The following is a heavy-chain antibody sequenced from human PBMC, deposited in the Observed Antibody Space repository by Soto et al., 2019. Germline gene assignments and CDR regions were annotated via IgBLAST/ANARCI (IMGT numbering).Heavy chain of an antibody. CDR3: ARCSGGTCYASYAFDI. J-gene: IGHJ3*02. CDR1: GYAFTSFG. Sequence: QVQLVQSGIEVKNPGASVKVSCKASGYAFTSFGISCVRQAPGQGLEWMGWTVANNGYTKYAQNLQGRVTLITDTATSTAYMELRSMMYDDTAVDYCARCSGGTCYASYAFDIWGQGTMVTVSS. CDR2: TVANNGYT. V-gene: IGHV1-18*01. D-gene: IGHD2-15*01.